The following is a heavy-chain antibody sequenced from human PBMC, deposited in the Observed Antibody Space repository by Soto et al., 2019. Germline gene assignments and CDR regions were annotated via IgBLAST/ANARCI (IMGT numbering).Heavy chain of an antibody. Sequence: ASVKVSCKASGYTFTSYYMHWVRQAPGQGLEWMGIINPSGGSTSYAQKFQGRVTMTRDTSTSTVSRELSTLRSEDTAVYYGARDPDLGSSSSHAFDIWGQGTMVTVSS. CDR1: GYTFTSYY. J-gene: IGHJ3*02. D-gene: IGHD6-6*01. CDR2: INPSGGST. CDR3: ARDPDLGSSSSHAFDI. V-gene: IGHV1-46*01.